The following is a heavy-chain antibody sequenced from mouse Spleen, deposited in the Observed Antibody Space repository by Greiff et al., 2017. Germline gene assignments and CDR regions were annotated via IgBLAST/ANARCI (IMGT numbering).Heavy chain of an antibody. Sequence: EVNVVESGGGLVKPGGSLKLSCAASGFAFSSYDMSWVRQTPEKRLEWVAYISSGGGSTYYPDTVKGRFTISRDNAKNTLYLQMSSLKSEDTAMYYCARDPLYGSSYGWFAYWGQGTLVTVSA. CDR3: ARDPLYGSSYGWFAY. CDR1: GFAFSSYD. D-gene: IGHD1-1*01. V-gene: IGHV5-12-1*01. J-gene: IGHJ3*01. CDR2: ISSGGGST.